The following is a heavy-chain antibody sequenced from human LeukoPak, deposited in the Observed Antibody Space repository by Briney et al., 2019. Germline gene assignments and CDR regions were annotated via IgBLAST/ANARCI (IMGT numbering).Heavy chain of an antibody. Sequence: GGSLRLSCAASGFTFSSYGMHWVRQAPGKGLEWVALMWYDGSNKYYTDSVKGRLTISRDNSKNTLYLQMNSLRAEDTAVYYCAREGPRGNSQFDYWGQGTLVTVSS. V-gene: IGHV3-33*01. CDR2: MWYDGSNK. CDR1: GFTFSSYG. CDR3: AREGPRGNSQFDY. D-gene: IGHD2/OR15-2a*01. J-gene: IGHJ4*02.